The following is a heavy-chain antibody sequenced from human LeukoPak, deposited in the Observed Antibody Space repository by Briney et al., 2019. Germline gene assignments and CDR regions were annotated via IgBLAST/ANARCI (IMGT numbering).Heavy chain of an antibody. CDR1: GFTFSNAW. D-gene: IGHD3-16*02. J-gene: IGHJ4*02. CDR2: IKSKTDGGTT. Sequence: PGGSLRLSCAASGFTFSNAWMSWVRQAPGKGLEWVGRIKSKTDGGTTDYAAPVKGRFTISRDDSKNTLYLQMNSLKTEDTAVYYCTTDMPFALGGNMITFGGVIVMAHDYWGQGTLVTVSS. V-gene: IGHV3-15*01. CDR3: TTDMPFALGGNMITFGGVIVMAHDY.